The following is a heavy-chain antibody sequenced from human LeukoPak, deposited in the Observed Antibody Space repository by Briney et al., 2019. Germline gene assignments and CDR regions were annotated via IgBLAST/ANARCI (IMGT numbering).Heavy chain of an antibody. Sequence: MSSETLSLTCTVSGGSISSSSYYWGWIRQPPGKGLEWIGSIYCSGSTYYNPSLKSRVTISVDTSKNQFSLKLSSVTAADTAVYYCARAYCSSTSCRREFDYWGQGTLVTVSS. D-gene: IGHD2-2*01. J-gene: IGHJ4*02. CDR3: ARAYCSSTSCRREFDY. CDR2: IYCSGST. V-gene: IGHV4-39*07. CDR1: GGSISSSSYY.